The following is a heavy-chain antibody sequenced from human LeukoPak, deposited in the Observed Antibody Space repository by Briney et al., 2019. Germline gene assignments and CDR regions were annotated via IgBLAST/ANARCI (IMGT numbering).Heavy chain of an antibody. CDR3: ARAVAGTHWLDP. CDR2: ISSSGSAI. Sequence: PGGSLRLSCAASGFTFSDYYMSWIRRAPGKGLEWVSYISSSGSAIYYADSVKGRFTISRDNAKNSLYLQMNSLRAGDTAAYYCARAVAGTHWLDPWGQGTLVTVSS. D-gene: IGHD6-19*01. J-gene: IGHJ5*02. V-gene: IGHV3-11*04. CDR1: GFTFSDYY.